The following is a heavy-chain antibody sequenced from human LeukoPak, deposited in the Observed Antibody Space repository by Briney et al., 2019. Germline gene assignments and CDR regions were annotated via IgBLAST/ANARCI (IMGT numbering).Heavy chain of an antibody. CDR2: IKQDGSEK. CDR3: VKGLDYSSSQMDS. J-gene: IGHJ4*02. CDR1: GFTFSSYW. D-gene: IGHD6-6*01. Sequence: GGSLRLSCAASGFTFSSYWMSWVRQAPGKGLEWVANIKQDGSEKYYVDSVKGRFTISRDNAKNSLYLQMNSLRAEDTAVYYCVKGLDYSSSQMDSWGQGTLVTVSS. V-gene: IGHV3-7*01.